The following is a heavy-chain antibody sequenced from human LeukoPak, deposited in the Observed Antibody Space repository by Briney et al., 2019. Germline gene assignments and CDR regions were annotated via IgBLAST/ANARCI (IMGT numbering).Heavy chain of an antibody. CDR3: ARFLSSMVRGVRYYYGMDV. Sequence: GASVKVSCKASGYTFTSYDINWVRQATGQGLEWMGWMNPNSGNTGYAQKFQGRVTMTRNTSISTAYMELSSLRSEDTAAYYCARFLSSMVRGVRYYYGMDVWGQGTTVTVSS. D-gene: IGHD3-10*01. J-gene: IGHJ6*02. CDR2: MNPNSGNT. V-gene: IGHV1-8*01. CDR1: GYTFTSYD.